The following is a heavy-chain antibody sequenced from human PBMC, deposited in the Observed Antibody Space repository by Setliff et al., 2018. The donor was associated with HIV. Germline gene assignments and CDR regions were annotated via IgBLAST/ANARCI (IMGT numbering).Heavy chain of an antibody. D-gene: IGHD1-1*01. CDR1: GYRFTSHW. J-gene: IGHJ3*02. CDR2: IYPGDSET. Sequence: PGADLKIYCKGSGYRFTSHWNGWVRQMPGKGLEWMEIIYPGDSETRYSPSFQGQVPFSADKTFSTAYLQWSSLQPSDTAMYYGARERRTIEGGSLYIWGQGTLVTVSS. V-gene: IGHV5-51*01. CDR3: ARERRTIEGGSLYI.